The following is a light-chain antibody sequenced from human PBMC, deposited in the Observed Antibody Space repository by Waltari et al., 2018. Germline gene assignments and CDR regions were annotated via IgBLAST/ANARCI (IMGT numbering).Light chain of an antibody. J-gene: IGLJ3*02. Sequence: QSALTQPASVSGSPGQSSTISCTGTGNDIGSYNLLSWYQQHPGQAPRLIIYEVTKRPPGCSSRFSGSRSGTTASLTISGLQAEDEAKYFCCSYIGSNMLVFGGGTNLTVL. CDR2: EVT. V-gene: IGLV2-23*02. CDR1: GNDIGSYNL. CDR3: CSYIGSNMLV.